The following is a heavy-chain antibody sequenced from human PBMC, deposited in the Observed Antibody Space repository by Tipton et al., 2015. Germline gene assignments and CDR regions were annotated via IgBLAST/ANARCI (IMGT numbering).Heavy chain of an antibody. CDR1: AYSISSDYY. Sequence: TLSLTCAVSAYSISSDYYWGWIRQPPGKGLEWIGYISYSGTTNFNPSLKSRVTISVHTSKNQFSLKLISVAAADTAVYHYARDSFGYYSFDSWGPGTLVTVSS. CDR2: ISYSGTT. V-gene: IGHV4-61*01. CDR3: ARDSFGYYSFDS. J-gene: IGHJ4*02. D-gene: IGHD5-18*01.